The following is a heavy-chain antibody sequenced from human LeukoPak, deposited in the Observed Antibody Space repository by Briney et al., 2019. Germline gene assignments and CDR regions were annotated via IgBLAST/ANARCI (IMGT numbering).Heavy chain of an antibody. Sequence: GGSLRLSCAASGFTFSSYSMNWVRQAPGKGLEWVSSISGSSSYIYYADSVKGRFTISRDNAKNSLYLQMNSLRAEDTAVYYCARDRTMDIVVVPAQFDPWGQGTLVTVSS. CDR2: ISGSSSYI. J-gene: IGHJ5*02. D-gene: IGHD2-2*03. CDR3: ARDRTMDIVVVPAQFDP. CDR1: GFTFSSYS. V-gene: IGHV3-21*04.